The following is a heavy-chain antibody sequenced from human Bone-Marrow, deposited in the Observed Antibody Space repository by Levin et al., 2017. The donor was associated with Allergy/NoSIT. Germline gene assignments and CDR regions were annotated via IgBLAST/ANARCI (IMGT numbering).Heavy chain of an antibody. CDR3: ARGRLDIVVVVAATLDY. D-gene: IGHD2-15*01. CDR1: GGSFSGYY. Sequence: SETLSLTCAVYGGSFSGYYWSWIRQPPGKGLEWIGEINHSGSTNYNPSLKSRVTISVDTSKNQFSLKLSSVTAADTAVYYCARGRLDIVVVVAATLDYWGQGTLVTVSS. V-gene: IGHV4-34*01. J-gene: IGHJ4*02. CDR2: INHSGST.